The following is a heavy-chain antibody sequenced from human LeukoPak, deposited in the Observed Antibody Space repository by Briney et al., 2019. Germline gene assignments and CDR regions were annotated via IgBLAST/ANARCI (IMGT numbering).Heavy chain of an antibody. CDR1: GGSISDFY. CDR3: ARQSLEITFGGVIATAFDY. V-gene: IGHV4-59*08. D-gene: IGHD3-16*02. J-gene: IGHJ4*02. Sequence: KPSETLSLTCTVSGGSISDFYWSWVRQPPGTGLEWIGYIYYSGSTNYNPSLKSRATISVDTSKNQFSLKLSSVTAADTAVYYCARQSLEITFGGVIATAFDYWGQGTPVTVSS. CDR2: IYYSGST.